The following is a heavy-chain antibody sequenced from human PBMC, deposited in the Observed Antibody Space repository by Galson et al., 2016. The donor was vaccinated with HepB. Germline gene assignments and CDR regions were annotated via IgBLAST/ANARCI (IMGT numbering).Heavy chain of an antibody. CDR3: ASPGGWFRN. J-gene: IGHJ4*02. D-gene: IGHD6-19*01. V-gene: IGHV3-48*02. CDR1: GFTFSSYA. Sequence: SLRLSCAASGFTFSSYAMTWVRQAPGKGLEWVSYISSSTSAIYYADSVNGRFTISRDNAKNSLYLQMNSLRDEDTAVYYCASPGGWFRNWGQGTLVTVSS. CDR2: ISSSTSAI.